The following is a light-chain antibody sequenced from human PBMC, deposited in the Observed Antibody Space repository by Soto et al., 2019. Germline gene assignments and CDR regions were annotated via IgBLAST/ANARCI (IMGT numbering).Light chain of an antibody. CDR2: GAS. CDR1: QSVSST. J-gene: IGKJ1*01. Sequence: EIVMTQSPATLSVSPGERATLSCRASQSVSSTLAWYQQKAGQAPRLLMYGASTRATGIPARFSGSGSGTEFTLTISSLQSEDFATYYCQQYNYFPATFGQGTKVDIK. V-gene: IGKV3-15*01. CDR3: QQYNYFPAT.